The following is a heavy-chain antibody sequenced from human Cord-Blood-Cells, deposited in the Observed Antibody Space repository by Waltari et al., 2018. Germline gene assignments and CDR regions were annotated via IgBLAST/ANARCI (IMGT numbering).Heavy chain of an antibody. CDR3: ARMVSVRGVIFDY. CDR1: GGSFSGYY. J-gene: IGHJ4*02. Sequence: QVQLQQWGAGLLKPSETLSLTCAVYGGSFSGYYWRWLRQPPGQGLEWIGEINHSGSTNYNPSLKSRVTISVDTSKNQFSLKLSSVTAADTAVYYCARMVSVRGVIFDYWGQGTLVTVSS. D-gene: IGHD3-10*01. CDR2: INHSGST. V-gene: IGHV4-34*01.